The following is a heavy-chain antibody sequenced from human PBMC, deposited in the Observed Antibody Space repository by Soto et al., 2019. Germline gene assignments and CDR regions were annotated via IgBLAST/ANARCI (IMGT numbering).Heavy chain of an antibody. V-gene: IGHV3-23*01. CDR2: ISGSGGST. D-gene: IGHD6-13*01. CDR3: AEGWVSAPPLSFDY. Sequence: EVQLLESGGGLVQPGGSLRLSCAASGFTFSSYAMSWVRQAPGKGLEWVSAISGSGGSTYYADSVKGRFTISRDNSKKALYLEMNSLRAEDTAVYYCAEGWVSAPPLSFDYWGQGTLVTVSS. CDR1: GFTFSSYA. J-gene: IGHJ4*02.